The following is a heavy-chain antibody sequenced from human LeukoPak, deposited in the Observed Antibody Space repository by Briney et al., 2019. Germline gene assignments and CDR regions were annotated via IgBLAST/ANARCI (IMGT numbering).Heavy chain of an antibody. J-gene: IGHJ4*02. CDR2: INHSGST. D-gene: IGHD6-19*01. V-gene: IGHV4-34*01. CDR3: ARDRGGLAPDY. Sequence: SETLSLTCTVSGGSISSYYWSWIRQPPGKGLEWIGEINHSGSTNYNPSLKSRVTISVDTSKNQFSLKLSSVTAADTAVYYCARDRGGLAPDYWGQGTLVTVSS. CDR1: GGSISSYY.